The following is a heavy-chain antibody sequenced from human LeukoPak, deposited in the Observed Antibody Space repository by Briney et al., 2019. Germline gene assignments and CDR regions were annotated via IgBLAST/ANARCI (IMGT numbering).Heavy chain of an antibody. CDR3: ARGGSHCSSTSCPSDY. D-gene: IGHD2-2*01. CDR1: GYTFTSYD. CDR2: IIPIFGTA. Sequence: SVTVSCKASGYTFTSYDISWVRQAPGQGLEWMGGIIPIFGTANYAQKFQGRVTITTDESTSTAYMELSSLRSEDTAVYYCARGGSHCSSTSCPSDYWGQGTLVTVSS. V-gene: IGHV1-69*05. J-gene: IGHJ4*02.